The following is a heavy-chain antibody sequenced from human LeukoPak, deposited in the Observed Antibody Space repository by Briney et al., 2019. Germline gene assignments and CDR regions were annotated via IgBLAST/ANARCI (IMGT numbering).Heavy chain of an antibody. J-gene: IGHJ4*02. CDR2: IIPIFGTA. D-gene: IGHD4-11*01. CDR1: GYTFTGYY. CDR3: ARDQLLAWATVTTLDY. V-gene: IGHV1-69*05. Sequence: ASVKVSCKASGYTFTGYYMHWVRQAPGQGLEWMGRIIPIFGTANYAQKFQGRVTITTDESTSTAYMELSSLRSEDTAVYYCARDQLLAWATVTTLDYWGQGTLVTVSS.